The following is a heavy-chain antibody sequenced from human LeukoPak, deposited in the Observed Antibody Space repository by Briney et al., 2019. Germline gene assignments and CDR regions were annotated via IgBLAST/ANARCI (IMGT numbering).Heavy chain of an antibody. J-gene: IGHJ4*02. V-gene: IGHV3-74*01. D-gene: IGHD3-10*01. Sequence: PGGSLRLSCAASGFTFSNYWMHWVRQAPGKGLVWVSRINSDGTSTSYADSVRGRFTISRDNAKNTLYPQMNSLRAEDTAVYYCASITKGPHWGQGTLVTVSS. CDR1: GFTFSNYW. CDR2: INSDGTST. CDR3: ASITKGPH.